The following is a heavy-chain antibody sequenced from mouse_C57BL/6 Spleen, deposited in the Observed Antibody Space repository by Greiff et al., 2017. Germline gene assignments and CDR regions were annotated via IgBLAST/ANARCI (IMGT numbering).Heavy chain of an antibody. D-gene: IGHD1-1*01. CDR1: GYTFTSYW. CDR3: ARSGGSSYPYYFDY. J-gene: IGHJ2*01. V-gene: IGHV1-72*01. Sequence: VKLMESGAELVKPGASVKLSCKASGYTFTSYWMHWVKQRPGRGLEWIGRIDPNSGGTKYNEKFKSKATLTVDKPSSTAYMQLSSLTSEDSAVYYCARSGGSSYPYYFDYWGQGTTLTVSS. CDR2: IDPNSGGT.